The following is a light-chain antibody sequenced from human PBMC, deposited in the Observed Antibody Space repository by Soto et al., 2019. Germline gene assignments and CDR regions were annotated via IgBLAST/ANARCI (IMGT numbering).Light chain of an antibody. J-gene: IGLJ3*02. CDR3: CSYAGSYTLGV. V-gene: IGLV2-11*01. Sequence: QSVLTQPRSVSGSPGQSVTISCTGTSSGYNYVSWYQQHPGKAPKLMIYDVSKRPSGVPDRFSGSKSGNTASLTISGLQAEDEADYYCCSYAGSYTLGVFGGGTKVTVL. CDR2: DVS. CDR1: SSGYNY.